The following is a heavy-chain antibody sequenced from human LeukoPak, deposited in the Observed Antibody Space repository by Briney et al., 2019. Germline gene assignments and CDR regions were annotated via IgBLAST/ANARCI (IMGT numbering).Heavy chain of an antibody. CDR1: GFTVSSDY. Sequence: GGSLSLSCAASGFTVSSDYMGWVRQAPGRGLGWISVIYRRGRTYQAVSVKGRFTTSRHNSKNSPYLQMNCLRAEDTAVYYCASCNSGYASTSKHGDAFDIWGQGTMVTVSS. V-gene: IGHV3-53*01. J-gene: IGHJ3*02. CDR3: ASCNSGYASTSKHGDAFDI. CDR2: IYRRGRT. D-gene: IGHD5-12*01.